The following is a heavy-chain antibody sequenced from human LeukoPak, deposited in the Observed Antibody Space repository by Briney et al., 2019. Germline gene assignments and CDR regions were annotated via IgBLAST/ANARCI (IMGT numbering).Heavy chain of an antibody. CDR1: GYSFTSYW. Sequence: GESLKISCNGGGYSFTSYWIGWVRQMPGKGLEWMGIIYPGDSDTRYSPSFQGQVTISADKSISTAYLQWSSLKASDTAMYYCARPSTTVTTIIEPYFDYWGQGTLVTVSS. CDR3: ARPSTTVTTIIEPYFDY. D-gene: IGHD4-11*01. J-gene: IGHJ4*02. V-gene: IGHV5-51*01. CDR2: IYPGDSDT.